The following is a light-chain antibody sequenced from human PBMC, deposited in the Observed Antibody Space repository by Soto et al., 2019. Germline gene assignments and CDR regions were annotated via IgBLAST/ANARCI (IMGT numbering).Light chain of an antibody. J-gene: IGKJ4*01. V-gene: IGKV1-39*01. Sequence: DIQMTQSPSSLSASVGDRVTITCRASQSISSYLNWYQQIPGKAPKLLIYAASSLQTGVPSRFSGSGSGTDFTLTISSLQPEDFATYSCQQSYSAPLTFGGGTKVEIK. CDR1: QSISSY. CDR2: AAS. CDR3: QQSYSAPLT.